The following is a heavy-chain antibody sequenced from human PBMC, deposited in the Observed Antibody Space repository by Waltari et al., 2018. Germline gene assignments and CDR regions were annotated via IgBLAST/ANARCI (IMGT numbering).Heavy chain of an antibody. V-gene: IGHV3-21*01. CDR1: GGSISSSS. CDR3: AREDSSGYLDY. CDR2: ISSSSSYI. D-gene: IGHD3-22*01. J-gene: IGHJ4*02. Sequence: LQLQESGPGLVKPSETLSLTCTVSGGSISSSSYYWGWIRQAPGKGLEWVSYISSSSSYIYYADSVKGRFTISRDNAKNSLYLQMNSLRAEDTAVYYCAREDSSGYLDYWGQGTLVTVSS.